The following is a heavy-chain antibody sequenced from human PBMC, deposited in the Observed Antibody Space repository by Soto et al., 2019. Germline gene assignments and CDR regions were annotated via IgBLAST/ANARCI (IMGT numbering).Heavy chain of an antibody. CDR1: GGSFSGYY. D-gene: IGHD2-8*01. CDR2: INHSGST. Sequence: PSETLSLTCAVYGGSFSGYYWSWIRQPPGKGLEWIGEINHSGSTNYNPSLKSRVTISVDTSKNQFSLKLSSVTAADTAVYYCARGRDIVLTVYAPPQYYYYGMDVWGQGTTVTVSS. CDR3: ARGRDIVLTVYAPPQYYYYGMDV. V-gene: IGHV4-34*01. J-gene: IGHJ6*02.